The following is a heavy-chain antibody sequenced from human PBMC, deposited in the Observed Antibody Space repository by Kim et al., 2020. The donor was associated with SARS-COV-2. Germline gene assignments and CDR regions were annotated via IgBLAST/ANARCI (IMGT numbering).Heavy chain of an antibody. CDR3: ARGGQRIAAAGRGGNWFDP. CDR1: GGSFSGYY. V-gene: IGHV4-34*01. J-gene: IGHJ5*02. Sequence: SETLSLTCAVYGGSFSGYYWSWIRQPPGKGLEWIGEINHSGSTNYNPSLKSRVTISVDTSKNQFSLKLSSVTAADTAVYYCARGGQRIAAAGRGGNWFDPWGQGTLVTVSS. CDR2: INHSGST. D-gene: IGHD6-13*01.